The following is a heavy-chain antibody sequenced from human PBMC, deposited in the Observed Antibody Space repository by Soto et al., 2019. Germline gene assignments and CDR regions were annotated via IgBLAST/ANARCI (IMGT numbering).Heavy chain of an antibody. CDR3: ARLDSSGDYVFDY. J-gene: IGHJ4*02. CDR1: GGSISSSSYY. Sequence: SETLSLTCTVSGGSISSSSYYWGWIRQPPGKGLEWIGSIYYSGSTYYNPSLKSRVTISVDTSKNQFSLKLSSVTAADTAVNYCARLDSSGDYVFDYWGQGTLVTVTS. D-gene: IGHD4-17*01. V-gene: IGHV4-39*01. CDR2: IYYSGST.